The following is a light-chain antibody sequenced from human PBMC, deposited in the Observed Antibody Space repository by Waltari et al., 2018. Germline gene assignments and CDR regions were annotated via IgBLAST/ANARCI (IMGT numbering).Light chain of an antibody. J-gene: IGLJ3*02. CDR1: QNDVRSYTF. V-gene: IGLV2-14*03. CDR2: DVS. Sequence: QSALPQPASASGSPGQSITISCTVTQNDVRSYTFVPWYHRHPGNAPKLIITDVSNRPSGVSNRFSGSKSGNTASLTISGLQAEDEAEYYCTAYTISSTLVFGGGTQLNVL. CDR3: TAYTISSTLV.